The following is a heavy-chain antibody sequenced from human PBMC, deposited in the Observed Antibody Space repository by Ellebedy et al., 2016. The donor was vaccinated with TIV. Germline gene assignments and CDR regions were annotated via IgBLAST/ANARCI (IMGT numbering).Heavy chain of an antibody. J-gene: IGHJ3*02. CDR3: VYGRAVDAYDI. CDR2: IYHSGST. Sequence: SETLSLXCTVSVGLVTGSNYYCRWIRQPPGKGLEWNGSIYHSGSTYYNPSLKSRVTISVDTSKKQVSLKLSSVTAADTAIYYCVYGRAVDAYDIWGQGTMVTVSS. V-gene: IGHV4-39*01. CDR1: VGLVTGSNYY. D-gene: IGHD4-17*01.